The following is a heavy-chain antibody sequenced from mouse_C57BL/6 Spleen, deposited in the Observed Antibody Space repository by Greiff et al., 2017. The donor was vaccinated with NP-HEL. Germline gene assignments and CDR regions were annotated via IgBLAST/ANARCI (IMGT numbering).Heavy chain of an antibody. Sequence: QVQLQQPGAELVKPGASVKLSCKASGYTFTSYWMHWVKQRPGQGLEWIGMIHPNSGSTKYNEKFKSKATLTVDKSSSTAYMQLSSLTSEDSAVYYCATSYGSSGDYWGQGTTLTVSS. V-gene: IGHV1-64*01. CDR2: IHPNSGST. J-gene: IGHJ2*01. CDR1: GYTFTSYW. CDR3: ATSYGSSGDY. D-gene: IGHD1-1*01.